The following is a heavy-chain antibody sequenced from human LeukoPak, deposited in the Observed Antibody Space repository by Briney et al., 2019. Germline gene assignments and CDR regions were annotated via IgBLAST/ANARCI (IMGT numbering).Heavy chain of an antibody. D-gene: IGHD3-3*01. V-gene: IGHV3-21*01. CDR3: ARDGGYDFWSGYYTGGDAFDI. CDR2: ISSSSSYI. Sequence: PGRSLRLSCAASGFTFSSYGMHWVRQAPGKGLEWVSSISSSSSYIYYADSVKGRFTISRDNAKNSLYLQMNSLRAEDTAVYYCARDGGYDFWSGYYTGGDAFDIWGQGTMVTVSS. CDR1: GFTFSSYG. J-gene: IGHJ3*02.